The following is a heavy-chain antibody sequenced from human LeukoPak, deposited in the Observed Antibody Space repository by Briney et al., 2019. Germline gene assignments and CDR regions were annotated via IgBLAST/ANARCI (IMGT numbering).Heavy chain of an antibody. Sequence: GESLKISCKGSGYTFMSNWIGWARQMPGKGLEWMGIVYGGDSDTRYSPSFRGQVTISADKSLSTAYLQWNSLKASDTAIYYCARLLPGDYYDSRGYPTDPFEIWGHGTMITVSS. CDR2: VYGGDSDT. V-gene: IGHV5-51*01. D-gene: IGHD3-22*01. CDR1: GYTFMSNW. CDR3: ARLLPGDYYDSRGYPTDPFEI. J-gene: IGHJ3*02.